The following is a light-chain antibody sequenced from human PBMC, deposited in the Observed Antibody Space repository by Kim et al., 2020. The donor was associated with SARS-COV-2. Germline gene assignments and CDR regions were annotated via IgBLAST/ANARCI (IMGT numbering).Light chain of an antibody. CDR1: QSVSSSY. J-gene: IGKJ2*01. V-gene: IGKV3-20*01. Sequence: SLSPGERATLSCRANQSVSSSYLAWYQQKPGQAPRLLIYGASSRATGIPDRFSGSGSGTDFTLTIIRLEPEDFAVYYCQQYGSSYTFGQGTKLEIK. CDR2: GAS. CDR3: QQYGSSYT.